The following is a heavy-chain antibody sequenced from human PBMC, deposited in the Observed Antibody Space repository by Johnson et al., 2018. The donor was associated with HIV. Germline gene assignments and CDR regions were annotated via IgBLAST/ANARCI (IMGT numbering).Heavy chain of an antibody. J-gene: IGHJ3*02. V-gene: IGHV3-30-3*02. CDR3: ANLVADYDSSGEQPNDAFDI. CDR2: ISYGGRNK. D-gene: IGHD3-22*01. CDR1: GFSFHNYA. Sequence: QEQLVESGGGVVQPGGSLRLSCAASGFSFHNYAMHWVRQRPGKGLEWMAVISYGGRNKYYADSVKGRFTISRANSKNTLYLQMNSLRAEDTAVYYCANLVADYDSSGEQPNDAFDIWGQGTMVTVSS.